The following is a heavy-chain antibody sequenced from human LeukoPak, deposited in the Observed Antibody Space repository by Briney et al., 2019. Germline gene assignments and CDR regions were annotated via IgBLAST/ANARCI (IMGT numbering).Heavy chain of an antibody. D-gene: IGHD3-22*01. Sequence: TGGSLRLSCAASGFTFDDYAMHWVRQAPGKGLEWVSGISWNSGSIGYADSVKGRFTISRDNAKNSLYLQMNSLRAEDTALYYCAKGSDDSSGYYYLNWYFDLWGRGTLVTVSS. CDR1: GFTFDDYA. V-gene: IGHV3-9*01. CDR3: AKGSDDSSGYYYLNWYFDL. J-gene: IGHJ2*01. CDR2: ISWNSGSI.